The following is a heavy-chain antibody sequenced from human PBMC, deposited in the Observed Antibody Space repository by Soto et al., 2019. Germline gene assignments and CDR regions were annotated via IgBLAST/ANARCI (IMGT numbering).Heavy chain of an antibody. V-gene: IGHV3-74*01. Sequence: PGGSLRLSCAASGFSFSTYWMHWVRLVPGKGLMWVARVNSDGSGTIYADSVKGRFTISRDNAKNTLYLQMNSLTAEDTGVYFCARRLVSPLYYYYYGMDVWGQGTTVTVPS. CDR1: GFSFSTYW. D-gene: IGHD1-26*01. CDR2: VNSDGSGT. CDR3: ARRLVSPLYYYYYGMDV. J-gene: IGHJ6*02.